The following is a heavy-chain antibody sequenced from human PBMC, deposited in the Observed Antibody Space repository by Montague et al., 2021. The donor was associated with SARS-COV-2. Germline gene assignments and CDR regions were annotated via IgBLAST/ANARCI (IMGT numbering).Heavy chain of an antibody. CDR2: FDPEGGET. Sequence: SVKVSCKVSGYTLTELSMHWVRQAPGKGLEWMGGFDPEGGETIYAQKFQGRVTMTGDTSTDTAYMELSSLRSEDTALYYCATEAIAAAGTSGGYDYWGQGTLVTVSS. D-gene: IGHD6-13*01. CDR3: ATEAIAAAGTSGGYDY. V-gene: IGHV1-24*01. CDR1: GYTLTELS. J-gene: IGHJ4*02.